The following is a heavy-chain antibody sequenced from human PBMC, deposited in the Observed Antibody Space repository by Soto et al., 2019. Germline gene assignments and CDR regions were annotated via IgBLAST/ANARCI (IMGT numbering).Heavy chain of an antibody. D-gene: IGHD2-2*01. CDR2: INHSGST. CDR3: ARVGYCSSTSCRDY. V-gene: IGHV4-34*01. J-gene: IGHJ4*02. Sequence: QVQLQQWGAGLLKPSETLSLTCAVYGGSFSGYYWSWIRQPPGKGLEWIGEINHSGSTNYNPSLTSRVTISVDTSKNQFSLKLSSVTAADTAVYYCARVGYCSSTSCRDYWCQGTLVTVSS. CDR1: GGSFSGYY.